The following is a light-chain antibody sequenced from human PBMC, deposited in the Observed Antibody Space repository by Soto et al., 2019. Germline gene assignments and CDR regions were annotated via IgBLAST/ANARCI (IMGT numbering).Light chain of an antibody. V-gene: IGKV1-27*01. Sequence: DIQMTQSPSSLSASVGDRVTITCRASQGISNYLAWYQQQPGKVPKLLIYVASTLHSGVPSRFSGSGSGTDFPLTISSLQPEDVATYYCQKYNIAPWTFGQGTKVEIK. CDR3: QKYNIAPWT. CDR1: QGISNY. J-gene: IGKJ1*01. CDR2: VAS.